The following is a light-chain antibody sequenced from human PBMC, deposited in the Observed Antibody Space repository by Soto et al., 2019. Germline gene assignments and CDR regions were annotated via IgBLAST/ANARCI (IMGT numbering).Light chain of an antibody. V-gene: IGKV3-20*01. CDR2: GAS. CDR3: QQHGSSPWM. Sequence: EVVLTQSPGTLSLSPGERATLSCRASQSVSSNYVAWYQQIPGQTPRLLIYGASSRATGIPDRFSGSGSGTDLTLTISRLEPEDFAVYYCQQHGSSPWMFGQGTKV. CDR1: QSVSSNY. J-gene: IGKJ1*01.